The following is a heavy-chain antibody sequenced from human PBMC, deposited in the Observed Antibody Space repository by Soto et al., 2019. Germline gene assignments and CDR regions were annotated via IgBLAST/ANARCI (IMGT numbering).Heavy chain of an antibody. V-gene: IGHV4-59*01. CDR2: ISYSGST. J-gene: IGHJ4*02. CDR1: GGSISNYY. Sequence: SETLSLTCTVSGGSISNYYCSWIRQPPGKGLEWIGYISYSGSTNYNPSLRSRVTISLGTSKNQFSLKLSSVTAADTAVYYCARRAAAAAFDYWGQGTLVTVSS. CDR3: ARRAAAAAFDY. D-gene: IGHD6-13*01.